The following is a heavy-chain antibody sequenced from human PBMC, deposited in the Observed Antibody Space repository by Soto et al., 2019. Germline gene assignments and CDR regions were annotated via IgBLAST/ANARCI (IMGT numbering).Heavy chain of an antibody. J-gene: IGHJ3*01. CDR3: ARILIVPIVRPPDGAFDL. CDR1: GGSISSGDYY. D-gene: IGHD2-21*01. V-gene: IGHV4-30-4*01. CDR2: IYYSGST. Sequence: PSETLSLTCTVSGGSISSGDYYWSWVRQPPGKGLEWIGYIYYSGSTFYNSSLKSRITLSVDTANNQYSLRLSSVTAAGTAVYFCARILIVPIVRPPDGAFDLWGQGTVVTVSS.